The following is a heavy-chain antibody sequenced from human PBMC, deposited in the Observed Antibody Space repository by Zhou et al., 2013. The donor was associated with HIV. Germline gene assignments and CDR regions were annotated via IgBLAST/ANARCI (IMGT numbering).Heavy chain of an antibody. J-gene: IGHJ6*03. CDR1: GYILTGFG. CDR2: ISSYRGHT. D-gene: IGHD1-26*01. Sequence: QVQLVQSGPEVKRPGASVKVSCKASGYILTGFGISWVRQAPGQGLEWMGWISSYRGHTNYAQKLQGRVSVTTDTSTNTAYMELRSLRSDDTAVYFCARALSATWIGGGFFYMDVWGKGTTVTVS. V-gene: IGHV1-18*01. CDR3: ARALSATWIGGGFFYMDV.